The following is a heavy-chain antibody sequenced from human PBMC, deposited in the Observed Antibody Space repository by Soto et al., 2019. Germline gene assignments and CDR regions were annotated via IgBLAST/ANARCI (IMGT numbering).Heavy chain of an antibody. CDR1: GFTFSSYA. CDR3: ASAIRITMIVVVMGLFDY. V-gene: IGHV3-23*01. CDR2: ISGSGGST. J-gene: IGHJ4*02. Sequence: GGSLRLSCAASGFTFSSYAMSWVRQAPGKGLEWVSAISGSGGSTYYADSVKGRFTISRDNSKNTLYLQMNRLRAEDTAVYYCASAIRITMIVVVMGLFDYWGQGTLVTVSS. D-gene: IGHD3-22*01.